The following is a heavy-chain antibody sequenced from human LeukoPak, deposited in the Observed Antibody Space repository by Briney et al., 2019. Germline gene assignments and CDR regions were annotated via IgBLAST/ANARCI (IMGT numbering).Heavy chain of an antibody. CDR1: GFVVTANY. Sequence: QPGGSLRLSCAGSGFVVTANYLAWARQAPGKGLEWVSAISGSGGSTYYADSVKGRFTISRDNSKNTLYLQMNSLRAEDTAVYYCAKDLRAAFDIWGQGTMVTVSS. V-gene: IGHV3-23*01. CDR2: ISGSGGST. CDR3: AKDLRAAFDI. J-gene: IGHJ3*02.